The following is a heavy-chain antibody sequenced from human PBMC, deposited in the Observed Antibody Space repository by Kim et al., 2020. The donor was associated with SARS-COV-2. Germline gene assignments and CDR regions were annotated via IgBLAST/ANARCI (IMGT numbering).Heavy chain of an antibody. D-gene: IGHD6-13*01. J-gene: IGHJ4*02. CDR2: ISAGGSII. V-gene: IGHV3-23*01. CDR3: GKDSVRIAPVSH. Sequence: GGSLRLSCAASGFSFSNYAMSWVRQAPGKGLEWVSVISAGGSIIYYADSVKGRFTISRDNSKNTLYLQMNSLRAEDTAVYYCGKDSVRIAPVSHWGQGTLVTVSS. CDR1: GFSFSNYA.